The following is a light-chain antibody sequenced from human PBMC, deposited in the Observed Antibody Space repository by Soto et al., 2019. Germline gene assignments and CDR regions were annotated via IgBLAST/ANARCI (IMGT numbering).Light chain of an antibody. CDR3: QQSYRTPHT. V-gene: IGKV1-39*01. J-gene: IGKJ2*01. CDR1: QSISSY. Sequence: DIQMTQSPSSLSASVGDRVTITCRASQSISSYLNWYQQKPGKAPKLLIYAASSLQSGVPSRFSGSGSGTDFTLTISSLQPDDFATYYCQQSYRTPHTFGQGTKLETK. CDR2: AAS.